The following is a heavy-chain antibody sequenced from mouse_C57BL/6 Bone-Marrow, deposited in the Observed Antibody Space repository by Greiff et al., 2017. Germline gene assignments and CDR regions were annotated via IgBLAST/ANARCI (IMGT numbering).Heavy chain of an antibody. J-gene: IGHJ2*01. CDR2: IYPRSGNT. Sequence: VKLVESGAELARPGASVKLSCKASGYTFTSYGISWVKQRTGQGLEWIGEIYPRSGNTYYNEKFKGKATLTTDKSSSTAYMELRSLTSEDSAVYYCARSPLLLYYFDYWGHGAPLTVSS. CDR3: ARSPLLLYYFDY. D-gene: IGHD2-12*01. CDR1: GYTFTSYG. V-gene: IGHV1-81*01.